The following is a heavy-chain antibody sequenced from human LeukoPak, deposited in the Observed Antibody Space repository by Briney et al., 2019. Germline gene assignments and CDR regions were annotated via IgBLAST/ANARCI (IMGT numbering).Heavy chain of an antibody. J-gene: IGHJ4*02. CDR2: VYDSGSG. CDR1: GGXVSSGGYY. V-gene: IGHV4-61*08. CDR3: ARLRSGGYFEY. D-gene: IGHD4-17*01. Sequence: SETLSLTCTVSGGXVSSGGYYWSWIRQPPGKGLDWIGYVYDSGSGKYKPSLNSRVTISIDTSKNQFSLKLNSVTAADTAVYYCARLRSGGYFEYWGQGTLVTVSS.